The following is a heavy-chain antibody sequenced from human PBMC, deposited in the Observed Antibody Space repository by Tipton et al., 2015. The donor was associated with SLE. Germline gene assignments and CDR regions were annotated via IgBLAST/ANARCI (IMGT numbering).Heavy chain of an antibody. Sequence: TLSLTCTVSGGSISSGSYYWSWIRQPAGKGLEWIGRIYTSGSTNYNPSLKSRVTISVDTSKNQFSLKLSSVTAADTAVYYCARINGREGYLGFDYWGQGTLVTVSS. CDR1: GGSISSGSYY. CDR3: ARINGREGYLGFDY. J-gene: IGHJ4*02. CDR2: IYTSGST. D-gene: IGHD5-24*01. V-gene: IGHV4-61*02.